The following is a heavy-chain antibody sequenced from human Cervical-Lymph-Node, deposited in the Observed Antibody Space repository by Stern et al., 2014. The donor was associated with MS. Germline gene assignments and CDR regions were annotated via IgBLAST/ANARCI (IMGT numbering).Heavy chain of an antibody. D-gene: IGHD3-10*01. V-gene: IGHV2-5*02. CDR2: IYWDDNE. Sequence: QITLKESGPTLVKPTQTLTLTCTFSGFSLTTGGLGVGWIRQPPGKALKWLALIYWDDNERYNPSLKSQLPLTKDTSKNTIVLTMTNMDPVDTATYYCAHRAGNMVRGVTFFDSWGQGALVTVSS. CDR3: AHRAGNMVRGVTFFDS. CDR1: GFSLTTGGLG. J-gene: IGHJ4*02.